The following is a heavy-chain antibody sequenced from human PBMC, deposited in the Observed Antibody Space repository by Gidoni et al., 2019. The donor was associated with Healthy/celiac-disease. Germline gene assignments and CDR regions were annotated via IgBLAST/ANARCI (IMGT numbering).Heavy chain of an antibody. Sequence: QVQLVQSGAAVKKPGASVKVSCKVSGYTPTELSMHWVRQAPGKGLEWMGGFDPEDGETIYAQKCQGRGTMTEDTSTDTAYMELSSLRSEDTAGYYCATWGWELLNYYGMDVWGQGTTVTVSS. D-gene: IGHD1-26*01. CDR2: FDPEDGET. J-gene: IGHJ6*02. V-gene: IGHV1-24*01. CDR1: GYTPTELS. CDR3: ATWGWELLNYYGMDV.